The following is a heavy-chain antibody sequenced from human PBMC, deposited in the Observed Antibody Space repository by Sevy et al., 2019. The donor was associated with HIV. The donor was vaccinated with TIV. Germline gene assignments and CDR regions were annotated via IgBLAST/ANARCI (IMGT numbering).Heavy chain of an antibody. CDR2: IWYDGSSK. CDR3: ARGANYYDSSGSQPNFDY. CDR1: GFTFSSYG. Sequence: GGSLRLSCAASGFTFSSYGMHWVRQAPGKGLEWVALIWYDGSSKYYADSVKGRFTLSRDNSKNTLYLQMNSLRAEDTAVYYYARGANYYDSSGSQPNFDYWGQGTRVTVSA. J-gene: IGHJ4*02. V-gene: IGHV3-33*01. D-gene: IGHD3-22*01.